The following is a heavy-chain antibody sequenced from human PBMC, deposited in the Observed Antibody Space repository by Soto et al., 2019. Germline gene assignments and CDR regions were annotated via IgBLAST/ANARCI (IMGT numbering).Heavy chain of an antibody. D-gene: IGHD2-15*01. CDR3: ARGFVVVVADSWFDP. CDR1: GYTFTSYG. J-gene: IGHJ5*02. Sequence: GASVKVSCKASGYTFTSYGISWVRQAPGQGLEWMGWISAYNGNTNYAQKLQGRVTMTTDESTSTAYMELSSLRSEDTAVYYCARGFVVVVADSWFDPWGQGTLVTVSS. V-gene: IGHV1-18*01. CDR2: ISAYNGNT.